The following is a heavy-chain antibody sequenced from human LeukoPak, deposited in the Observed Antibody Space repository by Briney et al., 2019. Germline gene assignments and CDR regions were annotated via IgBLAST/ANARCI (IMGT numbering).Heavy chain of an antibody. J-gene: IGHJ4*02. Sequence: GGSLRLSCAASGFTFSSYSMNWVRQAPGKGLEWVSSISSSSSYIYYADSVKGRFTISRDNAKNSLYLQMNSLRAEDTAVYYCAKDAGHCSGGSCYRQDYWGQGTPVTVSS. CDR3: AKDAGHCSGGSCYRQDY. CDR1: GFTFSSYS. D-gene: IGHD2-15*01. V-gene: IGHV3-21*01. CDR2: ISSSSSYI.